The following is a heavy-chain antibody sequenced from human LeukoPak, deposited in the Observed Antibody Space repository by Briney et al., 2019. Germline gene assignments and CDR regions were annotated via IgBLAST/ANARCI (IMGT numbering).Heavy chain of an antibody. Sequence: ASVKVSCKTSGYSFTSYYMHWVRQAPGQGLEWMGIINPSGGSTSYAQKFQGRVTMTRNPSISTAYMELSSLRSEDTGIYYCARESGFYGSGSRYWGQGTLVTVSS. V-gene: IGHV1-46*01. CDR2: INPSGGST. J-gene: IGHJ4*02. D-gene: IGHD3-10*01. CDR3: ARESGFYGSGSRY. CDR1: GYSFTSYY.